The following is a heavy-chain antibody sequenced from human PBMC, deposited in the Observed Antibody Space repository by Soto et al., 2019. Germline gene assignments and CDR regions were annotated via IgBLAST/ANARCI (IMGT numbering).Heavy chain of an antibody. V-gene: IGHV3-33*01. Sequence: GGSLRLSCAASGFTFSSYGMHWVRQAPGKGLEWVAVIWYDGSNKYYADSVKGRFTISRDNSKNTLYLQMNSLRAEDTAVYYFARDLNEVILGSPPGWGMDVWGQGNRVTVS. J-gene: IGHJ6*02. CDR3: ARDLNEVILGSPPGWGMDV. CDR1: GFTFSSYG. CDR2: IWYDGSNK. D-gene: IGHD2-15*01.